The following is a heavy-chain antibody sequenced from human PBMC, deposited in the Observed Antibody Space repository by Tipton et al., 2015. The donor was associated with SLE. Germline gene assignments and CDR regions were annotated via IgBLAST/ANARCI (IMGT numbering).Heavy chain of an antibody. D-gene: IGHD2-2*02. Sequence: LRLSCTVSGGSITSRYWNWVRQPPGKGLEWIGYIYYSGTTSYNSSLKSRVTISVDSAKNQFSLKVSSVTAADTAVYYCARDRDIVLEPVPIPPAFDIWGQGTMVTVSS. J-gene: IGHJ3*02. CDR1: GGSITSRY. V-gene: IGHV4-59*11. CDR2: IYYSGTT. CDR3: ARDRDIVLEPVPIPPAFDI.